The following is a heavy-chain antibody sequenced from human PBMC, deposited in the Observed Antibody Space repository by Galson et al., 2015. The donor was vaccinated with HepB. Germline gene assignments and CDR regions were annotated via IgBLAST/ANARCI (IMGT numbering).Heavy chain of an antibody. J-gene: IGHJ4*02. V-gene: IGHV3-30*04. CDR1: GFSFTTFA. Sequence: SLRLSCAASGFSFTTFAVHWVRQAPGKGLEWVSVISSDGNTKYYADSVKGRFTISRDNSKNTLFLQMNSLRTEDTAVYYCARGGWGGGAIGTSRYFEYWGQGSLLTVAS. D-gene: IGHD6-13*01. CDR2: ISSDGNTK. CDR3: ARGGWGGGAIGTSRYFEY.